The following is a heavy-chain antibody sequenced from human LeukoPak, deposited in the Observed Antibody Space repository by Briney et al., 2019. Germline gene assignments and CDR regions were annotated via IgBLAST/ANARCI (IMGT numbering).Heavy chain of an antibody. CDR3: ARGGVGPTTNGFDP. CDR1: GGSISGSGYY. V-gene: IGHV4-30-2*01. CDR2: IYHTGST. Sequence: SQTLSLTCTVSGGSISGSGYYWSWIRQPPGKGLEWIGYIYHTGSTYYNPSLASRVTISVDRSKNQFSLRLTSVTAAGTAVFYWARGGVGPTTNGFDPWGQGTLVTVSS. D-gene: IGHD1-26*01. J-gene: IGHJ5*02.